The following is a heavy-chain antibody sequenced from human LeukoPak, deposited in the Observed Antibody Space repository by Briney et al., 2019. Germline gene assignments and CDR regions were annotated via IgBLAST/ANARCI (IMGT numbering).Heavy chain of an antibody. J-gene: IGHJ4*02. CDR1: SYTFTSYG. Sequence: ASVKLSCKASSYTFTSYGISWVRQAPGQGLESMGWISAYNGNTNYAQKLQGRVTMTTDTSTRTAHMALRSLSSDDTAVYYCARGGGSGWYWLYWGQGTLVTVSS. CDR2: ISAYNGNT. D-gene: IGHD6-19*01. CDR3: ARGGGSGWYWLY. V-gene: IGHV1-18*04.